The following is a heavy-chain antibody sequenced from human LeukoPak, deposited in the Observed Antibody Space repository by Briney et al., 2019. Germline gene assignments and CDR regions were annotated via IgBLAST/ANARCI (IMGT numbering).Heavy chain of an antibody. CDR2: MYTSGSA. Sequence: PSETLSLTCTVSGGSISSYYWTWTRQPAGKGLEWIGRMYTSGSADYNPSLKSRVTTSLDTSKKLFSLQMSSVTAADTAIYYCATERSRGLALWGQGALVIVSS. CDR3: ATERSRGLAL. CDR1: GGSISSYY. V-gene: IGHV4-4*07. D-gene: IGHD2-2*01. J-gene: IGHJ5*02.